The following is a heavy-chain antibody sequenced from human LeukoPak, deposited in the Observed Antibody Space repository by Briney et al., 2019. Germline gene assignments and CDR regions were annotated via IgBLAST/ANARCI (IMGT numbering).Heavy chain of an antibody. J-gene: IGHJ6*02. Sequence: GASVKVSCKASGYTFTSYYMHWVRQAPGQGLEWMGIINPSGGSTSYAQKFQGRVTMTRDTSTSTVYMELSSLRSEETAVYYCARDKGPYCRGGSCPYYSYYGRDFWGQGPTVTVS. V-gene: IGHV1-46*01. CDR1: GYTFTSYY. CDR2: INPSGGST. CDR3: ARDKGPYCRGGSCPYYSYYGRDF. D-gene: IGHD2-15*01.